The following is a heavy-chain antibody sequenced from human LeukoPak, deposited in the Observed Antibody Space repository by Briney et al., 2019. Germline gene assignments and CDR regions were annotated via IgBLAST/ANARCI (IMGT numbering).Heavy chain of an antibody. CDR3: ARDVWFGEYNWFDP. Sequence: GGSLRLSCAASGFTFSSYYMSWVRQAPGKGLEWVAKIKQDGSEKYYVDSVKGRFTISRDNAKNSLYLQMNSLRAEDTAVYYCARDVWFGEYNWFDPWGQGTLVTVSS. CDR1: GFTFSSYY. V-gene: IGHV3-7*01. CDR2: IKQDGSEK. D-gene: IGHD3-10*01. J-gene: IGHJ5*02.